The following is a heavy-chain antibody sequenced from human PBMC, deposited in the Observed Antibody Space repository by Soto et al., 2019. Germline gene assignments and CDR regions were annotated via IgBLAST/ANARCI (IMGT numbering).Heavy chain of an antibody. CDR3: AKAASSGWYSHFDY. CDR1: GFTFSSYA. V-gene: IGHV3-23*01. J-gene: IGHJ4*02. Sequence: GGSLRVSCAASGFTFSSYAMSWVRQAQGKGLEWVSAISGSGGSTYYADSVKGRFTISRDNSKNTLYLQMNSLRAEDTAVYYCAKAASSGWYSHFDYWGQGTLVTVSS. D-gene: IGHD6-19*01. CDR2: ISGSGGST.